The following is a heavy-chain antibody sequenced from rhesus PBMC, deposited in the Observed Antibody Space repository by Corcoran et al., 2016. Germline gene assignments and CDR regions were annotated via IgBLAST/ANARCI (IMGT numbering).Heavy chain of an antibody. CDR1: GGSISDNY. D-gene: IGHD6-13*01. V-gene: IGHV4-147*01. CDR3: ARESIATGWYFDY. J-gene: IGHJ4*01. CDR2: IYGSSGST. Sequence: QVQLQESGPGLVKPSETLSLTCTVSGGSISDNYFRNRTRQPPGKGLEGMGRIYGSSGSTSYNPSLKSRVTISTDTSKNQFSLKLNSVTAADTAVYYCARESIATGWYFDYWGQGVLVTVSS.